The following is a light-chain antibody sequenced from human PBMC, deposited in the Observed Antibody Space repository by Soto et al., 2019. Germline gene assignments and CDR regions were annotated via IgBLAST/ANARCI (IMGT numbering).Light chain of an antibody. CDR3: QQYGSSIT. CDR2: DAS. CDR1: QSVSSY. V-gene: IGKV3-20*01. Sequence: VLTQSPGTLSLSPGERATLSCRASQSVSSYLAWYQQKPGQAPRLLIYDASNRATGIPARFSGSGSGTDFTLSISRLEPEDFAVFYCQQYGSSITFGQGTRLEIK. J-gene: IGKJ5*01.